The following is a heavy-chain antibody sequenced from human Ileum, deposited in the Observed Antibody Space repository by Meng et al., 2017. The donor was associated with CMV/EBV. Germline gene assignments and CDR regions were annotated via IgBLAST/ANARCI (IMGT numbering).Heavy chain of an antibody. Sequence: LQLQEPGPGLVKPSETQSLTCTVSGASISRSTYYWGWIRQPPGKGLEWIGSIYYSGGTYYNPSLKSRVTISVDTSKNQFSLKLNSVTAADTAVYYCASGDSLRAVDFWGQGTLVTVSS. CDR1: GASISRSTYY. V-gene: IGHV4-39*07. CDR3: ASGDSLRAVDF. D-gene: IGHD2-21*02. CDR2: IYYSGGT. J-gene: IGHJ4*02.